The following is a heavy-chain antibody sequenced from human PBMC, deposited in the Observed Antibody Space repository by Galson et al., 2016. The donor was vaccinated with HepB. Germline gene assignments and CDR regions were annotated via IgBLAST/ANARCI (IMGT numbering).Heavy chain of an antibody. Sequence: ETLSLTCTVSSDPVTSGTYYWSWVRQSPGKGLDWIGYIHDRGNTNYNPSIKSRVTISRDTSKNQFFLELTSVTAADTAVYYCSRDEGFYNGMDVWGQGTTVTVAS. CDR2: IHDRGNT. D-gene: IGHD2-2*02. CDR3: SRDEGFYNGMDV. V-gene: IGHV4-61*01. J-gene: IGHJ6*02. CDR1: SDPVTSGTYY.